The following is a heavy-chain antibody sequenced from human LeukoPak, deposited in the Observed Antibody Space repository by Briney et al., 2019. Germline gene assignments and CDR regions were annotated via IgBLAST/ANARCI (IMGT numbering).Heavy chain of an antibody. V-gene: IGHV4-4*07. J-gene: IGHJ6*03. Sequence: KPSETLSLTCTVSGGSISSYYWSWLRQPAGKGLEWIGRIYTSGSTYYNSSLKSRVTISVDTSKTQFSLKLSSVTAADTAVYYCARVEDSSWGYMDVWGKGTTVTVSS. CDR2: IYTSGST. CDR1: GGSISSYY. D-gene: IGHD6-13*01. CDR3: ARVEDSSWGYMDV.